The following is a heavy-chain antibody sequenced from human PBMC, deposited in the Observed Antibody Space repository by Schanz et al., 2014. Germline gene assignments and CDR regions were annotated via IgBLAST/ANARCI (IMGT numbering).Heavy chain of an antibody. J-gene: IGHJ4*02. Sequence: DVQLLESGGGLVQPGGSLRLSCAASGFTFTNYAMSWVRQAPGKGLLWVSSISGTGGDDTYYADSVKGRFTISRDNSKNALFLQMNSLRVEESAIYYCAKDISDASGKDDYWGQGTLVTVSS. CDR2: ISGTGGDDT. CDR1: GFTFTNYA. V-gene: IGHV3-23*01. D-gene: IGHD2-15*01. CDR3: AKDISDASGKDDY.